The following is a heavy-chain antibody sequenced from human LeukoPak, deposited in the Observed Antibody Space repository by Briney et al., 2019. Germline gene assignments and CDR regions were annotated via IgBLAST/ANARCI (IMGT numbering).Heavy chain of an antibody. V-gene: IGHV4-39*07. CDR3: ARDGELRLGELSLYNYGMDV. CDR1: GGSISSSSYY. CDR2: IYYSGST. D-gene: IGHD3-16*02. Sequence: SETLSLTCTVSGGSISSSSYYWGWIRQPPGKGLEWIGSIYYSGSTYYNPSLKSRVTISVDTSKNQFSLKLSSVTAADTAVYYCARDGELRLGELSLYNYGMDVWGQGTTVTVSS. J-gene: IGHJ6*02.